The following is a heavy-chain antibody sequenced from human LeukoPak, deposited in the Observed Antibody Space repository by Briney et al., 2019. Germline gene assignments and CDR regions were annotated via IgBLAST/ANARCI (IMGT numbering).Heavy chain of an antibody. J-gene: IGHJ3*02. D-gene: IGHD3-3*01. V-gene: IGHV3-23*01. CDR1: GFTFSSYG. Sequence: GGSLRLSCAASGFTFSSYGMSWVRQAPGKGLEWVSAISGSGGSTYYADSVKGRFTISRDNAKNSLYLQMNSLRAEDTAVYYCARSRGVVPDAFDIWGQGTMVTVSS. CDR3: ARSRGVVPDAFDI. CDR2: ISGSGGST.